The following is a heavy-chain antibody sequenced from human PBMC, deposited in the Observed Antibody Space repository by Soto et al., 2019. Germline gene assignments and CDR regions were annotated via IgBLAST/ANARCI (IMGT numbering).Heavy chain of an antibody. Sequence: QLQLQESGPGLVKTSETLSLTCTVSGGSVSSNSYSWGWIRQSPGKGLEWIGTIYSSENTYYNPSPLRRVTISVHPSKHELTRRLTSVSAADPAVYYGVRLNGAGVSTNCDGSYGMDVWGQGTTVTVSS. D-gene: IGHD2-2*01. CDR2: IYSSENT. V-gene: IGHV4-39*01. CDR3: VRLNGAGVSTNCDGSYGMDV. CDR1: GGSVSSNSYS. J-gene: IGHJ6*02.